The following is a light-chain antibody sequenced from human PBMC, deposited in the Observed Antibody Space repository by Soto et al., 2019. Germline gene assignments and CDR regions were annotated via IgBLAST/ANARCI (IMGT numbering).Light chain of an antibody. CDR2: WAS. CDR1: QSVLYSSNNKNY. J-gene: IGKJ1*01. CDR3: QQYYNTPWT. V-gene: IGKV4-1*01. Sequence: EIVMTQSPDSLAVSLGERATINCKSSQSVLYSSNNKNYLCWYQQKPGQPPKLLIYWASTRESGVPDRFSGSGSGTDFTLTISSLQAEDVAVYYCQQYYNTPWTFGQGTKVEIK.